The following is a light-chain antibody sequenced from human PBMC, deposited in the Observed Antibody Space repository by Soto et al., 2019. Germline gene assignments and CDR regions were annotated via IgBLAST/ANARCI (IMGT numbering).Light chain of an antibody. CDR3: QSYDSSLSSYV. V-gene: IGLV1-40*01. J-gene: IGLJ1*01. CDR1: SSNIGAGYD. CDR2: GNS. Sequence: QSVLTQPPSVSGAPGQRVTISCTGSSSNIGAGYDVHWYQQLPGTVPKLLIYGNSNRPSGVPDRFSGYKSGTSASLAITGLQAEDEADYYCQSYDSSLSSYVFGTGTKV.